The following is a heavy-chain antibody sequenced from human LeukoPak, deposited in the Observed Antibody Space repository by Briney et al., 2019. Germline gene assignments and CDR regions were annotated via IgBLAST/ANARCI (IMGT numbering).Heavy chain of an antibody. V-gene: IGHV3-7*04. CDR3: ARGGCSSTRCFAGFFDY. D-gene: IGHD2-2*01. CDR2: IKQDGSET. Sequence: GGSLRLSCAASGFTFFNYWMSWVRQAPGKGLGWVANIKQDGSETYYVDSVKGRFTISRDNARSSLFLQVTSLRAEDTAIYYCARGGCSSTRCFAGFFDYWGQGTLVTVSS. CDR1: GFTFFNYW. J-gene: IGHJ4*02.